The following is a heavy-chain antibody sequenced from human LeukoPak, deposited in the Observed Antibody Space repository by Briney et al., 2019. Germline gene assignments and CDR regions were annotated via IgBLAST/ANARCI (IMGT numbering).Heavy chain of an antibody. J-gene: IGHJ6*03. V-gene: IGHV4-59*12. CDR1: GGSISSYY. CDR3: ARDRGSSWSPNTYYYMDV. CDR2: IYYSGST. Sequence: SETLSLTCTVSGGSISSYYWSWIRQPPGKGLEWIGYIYYSGSTNYNPSLKSRVTISVDTSKNQFSLKLSSVTAADTAVYYCARDRGSSWSPNTYYYMDVWGKGTTATVSS. D-gene: IGHD6-13*01.